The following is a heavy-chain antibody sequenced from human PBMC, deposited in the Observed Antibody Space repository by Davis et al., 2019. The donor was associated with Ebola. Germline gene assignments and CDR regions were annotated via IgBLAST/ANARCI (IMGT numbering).Heavy chain of an antibody. CDR1: GGSISTYY. V-gene: IGHV4-4*07. CDR3: AREGGNSYFDY. CDR2: IYISGTT. J-gene: IGHJ4*02. D-gene: IGHD4-23*01. Sequence: SEALSLTCTVSGGSISTYYWSWIRQAAGKGREFIGRIYISGTTNYNPSLKSRVTMAVDTSKNQFSLKLSSVTAADTAVYYCAREGGNSYFDYWGQGTLVTVSS.